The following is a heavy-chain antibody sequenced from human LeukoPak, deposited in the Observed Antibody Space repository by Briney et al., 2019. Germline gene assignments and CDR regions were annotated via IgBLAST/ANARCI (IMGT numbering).Heavy chain of an antibody. CDR2: INPNNGGT. CDR3: ASPLWELPPGGFDP. V-gene: IGHV1-2*02. D-gene: IGHD1-7*01. Sequence: GASVKVSCKASGYTFTGYYIHWVRQAPGQGLEWMGWINPNNGGTNYAQKFQGRVTMTRDTSISTAYMELSRLRSDDTAVYYCASPLWELPPGGFDPWGQGTLVNVSS. J-gene: IGHJ5*02. CDR1: GYTFTGYY.